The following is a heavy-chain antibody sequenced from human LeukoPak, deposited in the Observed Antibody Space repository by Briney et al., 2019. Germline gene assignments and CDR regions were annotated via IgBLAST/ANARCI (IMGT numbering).Heavy chain of an antibody. CDR3: ARDAYGYGVSGT. CDR1: GGSISSDY. CDR2: MFHSGYT. D-gene: IGHD5-18*01. Sequence: SETLSLTCSVSGGSISSDYWSWIRQPPGKGLEWIGYMFHSGYTRYNPSLKSRVTISVGTSKYQFSLKLTSVTAADTAVHYCARDAYGYGVSGTWGQGTLVTVSS. V-gene: IGHV4-59*01. J-gene: IGHJ5*02.